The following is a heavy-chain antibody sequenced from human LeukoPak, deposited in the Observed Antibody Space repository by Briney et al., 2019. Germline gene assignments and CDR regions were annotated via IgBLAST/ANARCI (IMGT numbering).Heavy chain of an antibody. D-gene: IGHD6-6*01. CDR1: GFTFSSYW. CDR2: INSDGSST. CDR3: ARRKQLESAYHYYGMDV. V-gene: IGHV3-74*01. J-gene: IGHJ6*02. Sequence: PGGSLRLSCAASGFTFSSYWMHWVRQAPGKGLVWVSRINSDGSSTSYADSVKGRFTISRDNAKNTLYLQMNSLRAEGTAVYYCARRKQLESAYHYYGMDVWGQGTTVTVSS.